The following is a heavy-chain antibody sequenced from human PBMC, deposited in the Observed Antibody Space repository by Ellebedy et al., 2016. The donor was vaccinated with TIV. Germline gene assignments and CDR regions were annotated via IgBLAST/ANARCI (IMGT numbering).Heavy chain of an antibody. V-gene: IGHV1-18*01. Sequence: ASVKVSCKVSGFTLSELSMHWFRQAPGQGLEWMGWISVYNGNTNYAQRFQGRVTMTTDTSTSTAYMEVRSLRSDDTAVYYCAREPGAFDIWGQGTMVTVSS. D-gene: IGHD2-2*01. CDR1: GFTLSELS. CDR3: AREPGAFDI. CDR2: ISVYNGNT. J-gene: IGHJ3*02.